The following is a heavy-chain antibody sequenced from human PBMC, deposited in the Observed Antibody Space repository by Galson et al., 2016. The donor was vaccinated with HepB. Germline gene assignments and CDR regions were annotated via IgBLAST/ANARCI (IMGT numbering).Heavy chain of an antibody. D-gene: IGHD2-15*01. CDR2: INPNSAT. CDR3: ARDQASLPPYSGAFDI. V-gene: IGHV1-2*02. CDR1: GYTLTAYH. J-gene: IGHJ3*02. Sequence: SVKVSCKASGYTLTAYHMHWVRQAPGQGLEWMGWINPNSATNYARKFQGRATMTRDTSISTLYMELSSLKSDDTAVYYCARDQASLPPYSGAFDIWGQGTMVTVSP.